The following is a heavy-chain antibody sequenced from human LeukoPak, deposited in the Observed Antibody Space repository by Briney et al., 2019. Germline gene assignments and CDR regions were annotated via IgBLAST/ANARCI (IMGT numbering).Heavy chain of an antibody. J-gene: IGHJ4*02. D-gene: IGHD7-27*01. Sequence: GGSLRLSCAASGFTFSDYYMSWIRQAPGKGLEWVSYISSSSYTNYADSVKGRFTISRDNAKNSLYLQMNSLRAKDTAVYYCARVLTVDYYYFDYWGQGTLVTVSS. V-gene: IGHV3-11*05. CDR3: ARVLTVDYYYFDY. CDR1: GFTFSDYY. CDR2: ISSSSYT.